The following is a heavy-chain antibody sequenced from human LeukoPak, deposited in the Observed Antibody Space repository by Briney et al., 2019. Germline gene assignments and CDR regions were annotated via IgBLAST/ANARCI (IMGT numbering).Heavy chain of an antibody. CDR3: AKDDDWPNTGDDY. J-gene: IGHJ4*02. Sequence: GGSLRLSRAASGFTFSSYGMHWVRQAPGKGLEWVAFIRYDGSNKYYADSVKGRFTISRDNSKNTLYLQMNSLRAEDTAVYYCAKDDDWPNTGDDYWGQGTLVTVSS. D-gene: IGHD3-10*01. CDR2: IRYDGSNK. CDR1: GFTFSSYG. V-gene: IGHV3-30*02.